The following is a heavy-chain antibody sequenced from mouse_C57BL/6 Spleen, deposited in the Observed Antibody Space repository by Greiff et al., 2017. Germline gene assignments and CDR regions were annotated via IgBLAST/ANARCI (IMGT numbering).Heavy chain of an antibody. J-gene: IGHJ1*03. Sequence: VQLQQSGAELAKPGASVKLSCKASGYTFTSYWMHWVKQRPGQGLEWIGYINPSSGYTKYNQKFKDKATLTADKSSSTAYMQLSSLTYEDSAVYYCARSYCGSSPHFDVWGTGTTVTVSS. CDR3: ARSYCGSSPHFDV. CDR2: INPSSGYT. D-gene: IGHD1-1*01. V-gene: IGHV1-7*01. CDR1: GYTFTSYW.